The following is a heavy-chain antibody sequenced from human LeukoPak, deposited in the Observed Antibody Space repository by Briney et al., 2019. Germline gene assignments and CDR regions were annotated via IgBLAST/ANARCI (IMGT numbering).Heavy chain of an antibody. CDR3: ARVSDRFDP. CDR1: GGFNTHYY. Sequence: SETLSLTCSVSGGFNTHYYWSWIRQPPGKGLEWIGYFYHSGSTNYNPSLKSRVTISVDTSKNHFSLKLSSVTAADTAVYYCARVSDRFDPWGQGTLVTVSS. D-gene: IGHD2/OR15-2a*01. CDR2: FYHSGST. V-gene: IGHV4-59*01. J-gene: IGHJ5*02.